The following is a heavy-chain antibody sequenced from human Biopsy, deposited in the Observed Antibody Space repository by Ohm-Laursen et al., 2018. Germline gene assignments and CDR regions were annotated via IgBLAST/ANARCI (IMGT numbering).Heavy chain of an antibody. V-gene: IGHV3-21*01. D-gene: IGHD2-21*01. CDR2: ITDSGSHM. CDR3: TRLAYYYYYGMDV. CDR1: GFTFKNYN. J-gene: IGHJ6*02. Sequence: SLRLSCAASGFTFKNYNMNWVRQAPGKGLEWVSSITDSGSHMYYADSVKGRLTISRDNAKNSLYLQMNSLRAEGTAVYYCTRLAYYYYYGMDVWGQGTTVTVSS.